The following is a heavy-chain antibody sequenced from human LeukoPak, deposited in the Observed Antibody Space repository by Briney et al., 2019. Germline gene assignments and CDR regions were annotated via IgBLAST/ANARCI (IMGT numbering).Heavy chain of an antibody. J-gene: IGHJ3*02. Sequence: ASVKVSCKASGYTFTNYGISWVRQAPGQGLEWMGWISAYNGNTNYAQKLQGRVTMTTDTSTSTAYMELRSLRSDDTAVYYCARDRLVVVVAAIMGAFDIWGQGTMVTVSS. CDR2: ISAYNGNT. D-gene: IGHD2-15*01. V-gene: IGHV1-18*01. CDR3: ARDRLVVVVAAIMGAFDI. CDR1: GYTFTNYG.